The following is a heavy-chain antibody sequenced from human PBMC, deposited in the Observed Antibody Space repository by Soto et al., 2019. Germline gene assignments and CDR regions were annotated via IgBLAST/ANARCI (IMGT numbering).Heavy chain of an antibody. V-gene: IGHV3-21*01. D-gene: IGHD6-6*01. Sequence: EVQLVESGGGLVKPGGSLRLSCAASGFTFSSYSMNWVRQAPGKGLEWVSSISSSSSYIYYADSVKGRFTISRDNAKNSLYLQMNSLRAEDTAVYYCARDPTYSRSSAVDYYCYMDVWGKGTTVTVSS. J-gene: IGHJ6*03. CDR3: ARDPTYSRSSAVDYYCYMDV. CDR2: ISSSSSYI. CDR1: GFTFSSYS.